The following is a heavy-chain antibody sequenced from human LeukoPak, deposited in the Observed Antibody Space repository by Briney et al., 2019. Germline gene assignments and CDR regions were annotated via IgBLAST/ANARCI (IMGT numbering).Heavy chain of an antibody. CDR2: IKQDGSEK. V-gene: IGHV3-7*03. J-gene: IGHJ6*03. D-gene: IGHD3-22*01. Sequence: GGSLRLSCAASGFTFSSYWMSWVRQAPGKGLEWVANIKQDGSEKYYVDSVKGRFTISRDNAKNSLYLQMNSLRAEDTAVYYCARNMIPRRGYYYYYMDVWGKGTTVTVSS. CDR1: GFTFSSYW. CDR3: ARNMIPRRGYYYYYMDV.